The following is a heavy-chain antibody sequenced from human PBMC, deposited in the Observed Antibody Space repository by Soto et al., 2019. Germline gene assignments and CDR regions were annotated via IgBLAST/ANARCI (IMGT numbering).Heavy chain of an antibody. V-gene: IGHV3-7*05. CDR2: IKQDGSEK. CDR3: ARTMGYSYVPEYYFDY. J-gene: IGHJ4*02. CDR1: GFTFSSYW. Sequence: GGSLRLSCAASGFTFSSYWMSWVRQAPGKGLEWVANIKQDGSEKYYVDSVKGRFTISRDNAKNSLYLQMNSLRAEDTAVYYCARTMGYSYVPEYYFDYWGQGTLVTVSS. D-gene: IGHD5-18*01.